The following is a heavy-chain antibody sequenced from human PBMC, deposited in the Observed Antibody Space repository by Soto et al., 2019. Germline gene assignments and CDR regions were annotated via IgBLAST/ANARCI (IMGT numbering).Heavy chain of an antibody. CDR2: TIPMFATA. CDR1: GGSFSNYI. Sequence: QVHLVQSGAEVKKPGSSVKVSCKASGGSFSNYIFAWVRQAPGQGLEWMGGTIPMFATAQYAQKLQGRVTITADESTSTVYIDLTSLTSDDTAVYYCARGLFGQQWLVGFDTWGKGTLVTVSS. D-gene: IGHD6-19*01. V-gene: IGHV1-69*01. CDR3: ARGLFGQQWLVGFDT. J-gene: IGHJ4*02.